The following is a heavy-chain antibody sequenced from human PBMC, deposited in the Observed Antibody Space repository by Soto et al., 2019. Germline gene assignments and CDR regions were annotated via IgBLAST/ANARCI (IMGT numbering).Heavy chain of an antibody. J-gene: IGHJ4*02. CDR1: GFIFSSYA. Sequence: EVHLVESGGGLVQPGGSLRLSCAASGFIFSSYAINWVRPAPGKGLEWVSYISGSGTTIYYADSVKGRFTISRDYAKNSLYLQMNSLRAEDTAVYYCASFSRMTDGYYWGQGTLVTVSS. CDR3: ASFSRMTDGYY. V-gene: IGHV3-48*01. CDR2: ISGSGTTI. D-gene: IGHD3-22*01.